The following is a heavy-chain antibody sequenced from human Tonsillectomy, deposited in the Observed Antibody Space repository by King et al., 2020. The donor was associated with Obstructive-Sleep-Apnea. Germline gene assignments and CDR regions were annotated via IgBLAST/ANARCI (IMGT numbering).Heavy chain of an antibody. CDR1: GFTFSSYG. Sequence: VQLVESGGGLVQPGGSLRLSCAASGFTFSSYGLSGVRQPPGKGLEGVSSFSVSGGRGTYYADSVMGRFTISRDNSKGTLNRQMNSLRAEDTAVYFCVKDREKWELRYFDCWGQGTLVTVSS. CDR3: VKDREKWELRYFDC. CDR2: FSVSGGRGT. D-gene: IGHD1-26*01. V-gene: IGHV3-23*04. J-gene: IGHJ4*02.